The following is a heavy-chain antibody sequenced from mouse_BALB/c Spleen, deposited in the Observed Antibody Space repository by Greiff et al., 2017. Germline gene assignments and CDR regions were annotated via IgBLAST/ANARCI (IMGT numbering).Heavy chain of an antibody. CDR3: ARKGRLPEAMDY. CDR1: GFSLTSYG. V-gene: IGHV2-9*02. J-gene: IGHJ4*01. CDR2: IWAGGST. Sequence: VQVVESGPGLVAPSQSLSITCTVSGFSLTSYGVHWVRQPPGKGLEWLGVIWAGGSTNYNSALMSRLSISKDNSKSQVFLKMNSLQANDTAIYYCARKGRLPEAMDYWGQGTSVTVSS. D-gene: IGHD2-2*01.